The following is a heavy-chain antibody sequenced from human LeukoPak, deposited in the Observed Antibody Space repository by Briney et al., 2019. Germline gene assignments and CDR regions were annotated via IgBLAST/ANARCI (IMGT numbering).Heavy chain of an antibody. D-gene: IGHD1-26*01. J-gene: IGHJ4*02. CDR3: ARVLPPRYGGSRPGGCYFDY. Sequence: GGSLRLSCAASGFIFSDYYMSWIRQAPGKGLEWVSYIISSTSHTNYADSVKGRFTISRDNTKNSLYLQMNSLRAEDTAVYFCARVLPPRYGGSRPGGCYFDYWGQGILVTVSS. CDR2: IISSTSHT. V-gene: IGHV3-11*06. CDR1: GFIFSDYY.